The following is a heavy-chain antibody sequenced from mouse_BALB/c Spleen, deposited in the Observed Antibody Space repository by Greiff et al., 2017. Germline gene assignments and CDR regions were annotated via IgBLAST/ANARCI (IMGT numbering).Heavy chain of an antibody. D-gene: IGHD1-1*01. CDR1: GYSITSDYA. J-gene: IGHJ1*01. CDR2: ISYSGST. V-gene: IGHV3-2*02. Sequence: EVKLMESGPGLVKPSQSLSLTCTVTGYSITSDYAWNWIRQFPGNKLEWMCYISYSGSTSYNPSLKSRISITRDTSKNQFFLQLNSVTTEDTATYYCARGALLYWYFDVWGAGTTVTVSS. CDR3: ARGALLYWYFDV.